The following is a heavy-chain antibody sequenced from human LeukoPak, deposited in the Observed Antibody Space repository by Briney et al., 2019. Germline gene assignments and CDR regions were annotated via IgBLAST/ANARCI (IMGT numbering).Heavy chain of an antibody. V-gene: IGHV3-23*01. CDR2: ISGSGGST. Sequence: GGTLRLSCAASGFTFSSYGMSWVRQAPGKGLEWVSAISGSGGSTYYADSVKGRFTISRDNSKNTLYLQMNSLRAEDTAVYYCATTGSSGWYFDYWGQGTLVTVSS. CDR3: ATTGSSGWYFDY. CDR1: GFTFSSYG. D-gene: IGHD6-19*01. J-gene: IGHJ4*02.